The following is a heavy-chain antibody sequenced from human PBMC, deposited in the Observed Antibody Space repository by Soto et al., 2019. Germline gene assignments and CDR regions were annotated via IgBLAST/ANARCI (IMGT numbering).Heavy chain of an antibody. J-gene: IGHJ3*02. V-gene: IGHV1-69*01. CDR1: GGTFSSYA. CDR3: ARVLKGSYASSGYAFDI. D-gene: IGHD3-22*01. CDR2: IIPIFGTA. Sequence: QVQLVQSGAEVKKPGSSVKVSCKASGGTFSSYAISWVRQAPGQGLEWMGGIIPIFGTANYAQKFQGRVTIPADESTGTAYMGLGSLRSEDTAVYYCARVLKGSYASSGYAFDIWGQGTMVTVSS.